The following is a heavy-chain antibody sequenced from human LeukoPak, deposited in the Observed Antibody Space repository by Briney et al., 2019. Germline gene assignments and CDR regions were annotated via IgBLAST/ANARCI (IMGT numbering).Heavy chain of an antibody. CDR2: INPNSGGT. CDR1: GYTFTSYY. J-gene: IGHJ4*02. V-gene: IGHV1-2*06. CDR3: ARERAYSYGFDY. D-gene: IGHD5-18*01. Sequence: ASVKVSCKASGYTFTSYYIHWVRQAPGQGLEWMGRINPNSGGTNYAQKFQGRVTMTRDTSISTAYMELSRLTSDDTAVYYCARERAYSYGFDYWGQGTLVTVPS.